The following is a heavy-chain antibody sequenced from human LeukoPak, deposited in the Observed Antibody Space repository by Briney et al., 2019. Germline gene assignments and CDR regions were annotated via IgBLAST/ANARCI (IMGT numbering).Heavy chain of an antibody. CDR1: GFSFTNAW. CDR3: TRLVGAND. V-gene: IGHV3-72*01. J-gene: IGHJ4*02. Sequence: GGSLRLSCAAYGFSFTNAWMSWVRQAPGKGLEWVGRIRNKANSYTTEYAASVQGRFTVSRDDSMNSLHLQMNSMKTEDTAVYYCTRLVGANDWGQGTLVTVSS. D-gene: IGHD1-26*01. CDR2: IRNKANSYTT.